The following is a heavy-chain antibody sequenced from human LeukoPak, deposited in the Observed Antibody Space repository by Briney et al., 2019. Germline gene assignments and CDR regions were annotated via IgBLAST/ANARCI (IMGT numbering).Heavy chain of an antibody. J-gene: IGHJ5*02. D-gene: IGHD6-19*01. CDR2: INHSGST. CDR1: GGSFSGYY. Sequence: SETLSLTCAVYGGSFSGYYWSWIRQPPGKGLERIGEINHSGSTNYNPSLKSRVTISVDTSKNQFSLKLSSVTAADTAVYYCARGGSGWFRGWFDPWGQGTLVTVSS. V-gene: IGHV4-34*01. CDR3: ARGGSGWFRGWFDP.